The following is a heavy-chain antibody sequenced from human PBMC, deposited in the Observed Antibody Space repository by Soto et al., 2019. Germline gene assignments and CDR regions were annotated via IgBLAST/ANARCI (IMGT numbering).Heavy chain of an antibody. CDR3: AREQYTFSGWQIPTDLNAFDI. CDR1: GFTFSSYG. Sequence: QVQLVESGGGVVQPGRSLRLSCAASGFTFSSYGMHWVRQAPGKGLEWVAVISYDGSNKYYADSVKGRFTISRDNSKNTLYLQMNSLRAEDTAVYYCAREQYTFSGWQIPTDLNAFDIWGQGTMVTVSS. CDR2: ISYDGSNK. D-gene: IGHD6-19*01. J-gene: IGHJ3*02. V-gene: IGHV3-30*03.